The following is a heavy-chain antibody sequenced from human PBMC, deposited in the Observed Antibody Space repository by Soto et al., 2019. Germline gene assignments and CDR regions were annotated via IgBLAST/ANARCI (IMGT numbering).Heavy chain of an antibody. CDR2: FPFDGRKT. J-gene: IGHJ6*03. V-gene: IGHV3-30*18. CDR1: GFPLQANA. D-gene: IGHD3-10*01. Sequence: QEQLLESGGGWSKPGTPLRLSLPAPGFPLQANARYWFRQFPGRGLGWLHLFPFDGRKTNNADSVEGRFTNSRDISKNMLYLEMNSLRVEDTALYYCAKEASFYGSGRPDYMDVWGKGTTVTVSS. CDR3: AKEASFYGSGRPDYMDV.